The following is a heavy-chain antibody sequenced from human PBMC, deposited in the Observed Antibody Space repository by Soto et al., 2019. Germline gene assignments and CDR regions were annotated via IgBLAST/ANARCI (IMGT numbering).Heavy chain of an antibody. J-gene: IGHJ3*02. CDR3: AGRLVPTVVTDAFDI. D-gene: IGHD4-17*01. Sequence: PGESLKISCKGSGYSFTSYWIGWVRQMPGKGLEWMGIIYPGDSDTRYSPPFQGQVTISADKSISTAYLQWSSLKASDTAMYYCAGRLVPTVVTDAFDIWGQGTMGAV. V-gene: IGHV5-51*01. CDR2: IYPGDSDT. CDR1: GYSFTSYW.